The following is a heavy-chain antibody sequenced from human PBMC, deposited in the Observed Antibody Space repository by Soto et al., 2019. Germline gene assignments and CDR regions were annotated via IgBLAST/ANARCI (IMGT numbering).Heavy chain of an antibody. Sequence: EVQLVESGGGLVQPGGSLRLSCAASGFTFSSYWMSWFRQTPGKGLEWVADIKQDGTENNLVDSVKGRFTISRDNAKNSLYRQMNSLRDEDTAVYYCAGGLGWHFDLWGRGTLVTVSS. CDR1: GFTFSSYW. CDR3: AGGLGWHFDL. J-gene: IGHJ2*01. CDR2: IKQDGTEN. V-gene: IGHV3-7*03.